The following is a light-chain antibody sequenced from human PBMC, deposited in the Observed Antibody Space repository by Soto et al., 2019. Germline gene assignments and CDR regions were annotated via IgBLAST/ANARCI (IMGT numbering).Light chain of an antibody. CDR1: QSVSSN. V-gene: IGKV3-15*01. J-gene: IGKJ1*01. Sequence: EIVMTQSPATLSVSPGERATLSCRASQSVSSNLAWYQQKPGQAPRLLIYGASTRATGIPARFSGSRSGTEFTLTISSLQSEDFAVYYCLQYQSYWTFGQGTKVEVK. CDR3: LQYQSYWT. CDR2: GAS.